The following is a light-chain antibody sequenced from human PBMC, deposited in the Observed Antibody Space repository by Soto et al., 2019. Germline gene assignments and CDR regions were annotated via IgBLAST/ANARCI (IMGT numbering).Light chain of an antibody. CDR2: GTS. CDR3: QQYGSSLFT. CDR1: QSVSSKY. J-gene: IGKJ3*01. Sequence: DIVLTQSPGTLSLSPGERATLSCRASQSVSSKYLAWYQQKPGQPPRVLIYGTSIRATCIPERFSGGGSGTDFTLTITRLEPEDFAVYYCQQYGSSLFTFGPGTKVDFK. V-gene: IGKV3-20*01.